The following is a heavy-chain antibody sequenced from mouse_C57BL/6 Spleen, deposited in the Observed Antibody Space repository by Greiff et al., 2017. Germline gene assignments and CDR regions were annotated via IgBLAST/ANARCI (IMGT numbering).Heavy chain of an antibody. CDR3: ARGSTMVTTTGDY. V-gene: IGHV1-4*01. Sequence: QVQLQQSGAELARPGASVKMSCKASGYTFTSYTMHWVKQRPGQGLEWIGYINPSSGYTKYNQKFKDKATLTADKSSSTAYMQLSSLTSEDSAVYYCARGSTMVTTTGDYWGQGTTLTVSS. CDR1: GYTFTSYT. J-gene: IGHJ2*01. D-gene: IGHD2-2*01. CDR2: INPSSGYT.